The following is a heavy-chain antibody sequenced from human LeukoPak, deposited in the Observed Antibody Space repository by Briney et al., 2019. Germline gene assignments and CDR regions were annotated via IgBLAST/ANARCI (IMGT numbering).Heavy chain of an antibody. CDR2: IKSKTDGGTT. CDR3: ARGSVLLGSSDY. CDR1: GFTFSNAW. V-gene: IGHV3-15*01. Sequence: GGSLRLSCAASGFTFSNAWMSWVRQAPGKGLEWVGRIKSKTDGGTTDYAAPVKGRFTISRDDSKNTLYLQMNSLRAEDTAVYYCARGSVLLGSSDYWGQGTLVTVSS. J-gene: IGHJ4*02. D-gene: IGHD2-15*01.